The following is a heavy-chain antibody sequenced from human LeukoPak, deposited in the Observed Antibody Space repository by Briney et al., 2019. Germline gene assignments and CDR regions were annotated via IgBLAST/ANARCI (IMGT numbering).Heavy chain of an antibody. CDR2: ISSSSSYI. Sequence: PGGSLRLSCAASGFTFSSYSMNWVRQAPGKGLEWVSSISSSSSYIYYADSVKGRFTISRDNAKNSLYLQMNSLRAEDTAVYYCARVTYSLIVFDIWGQGTMVTVSS. CDR3: ARVTYSLIVFDI. J-gene: IGHJ3*02. V-gene: IGHV3-21*01. CDR1: GFTFSSYS. D-gene: IGHD5-18*01.